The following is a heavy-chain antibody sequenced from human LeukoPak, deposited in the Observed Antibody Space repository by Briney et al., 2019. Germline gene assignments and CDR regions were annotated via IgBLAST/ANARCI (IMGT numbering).Heavy chain of an antibody. V-gene: IGHV3-23*01. Sequence: GXXRLSCAASGFTFSSYAMSWVRQAPGKGLEWVSAISGSGGSTYYADSVKGRFTISRDNSKNTLYLQMNSLRAEVTAVYYCAKDRGSITIFGVVMGWFDPWGQGTLVTVSS. J-gene: IGHJ5*02. CDR1: GFTFSSYA. CDR3: AKDRGSITIFGVVMGWFDP. CDR2: ISGSGGST. D-gene: IGHD3-3*01.